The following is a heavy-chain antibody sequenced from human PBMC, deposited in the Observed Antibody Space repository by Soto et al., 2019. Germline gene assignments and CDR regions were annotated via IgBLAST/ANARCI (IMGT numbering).Heavy chain of an antibody. V-gene: IGHV3-23*01. Sequence: EVQLLESGGGLVQPGGSLRLSCAASGFTFSSYAMRWVRQAPGKGLEWVSAISGSGGSTYYADSVKGRFTISRDNAKNALYLQMSSLRGEDTAVYYCARRGSGSYYDYWGQGTLVTVSS. D-gene: IGHD1-26*01. CDR1: GFTFSSYA. CDR3: ARRGSGSYYDY. J-gene: IGHJ4*02. CDR2: ISGSGGST.